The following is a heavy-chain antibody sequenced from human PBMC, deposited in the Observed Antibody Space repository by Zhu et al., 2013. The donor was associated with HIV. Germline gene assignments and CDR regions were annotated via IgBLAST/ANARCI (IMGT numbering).Heavy chain of an antibody. V-gene: IGHV1-69-2*01. CDR2: VDPEDGET. D-gene: IGHD2-15*01. CDR1: GYTFTDYY. CDR3: ASPMGTSCYYGGSCYQALDY. Sequence: EVQLVQSGAEVKKPGATVKISCKVSGYTFTDYYMHWVQQAPGKGLEWMGLVDPEDGETIYAEKFQGRVTITADTSTDTAYMELSSLRSEDTAVYYCASPMGTSCYYGGSCYQALDYWGQGTLVTVSS. J-gene: IGHJ4*02.